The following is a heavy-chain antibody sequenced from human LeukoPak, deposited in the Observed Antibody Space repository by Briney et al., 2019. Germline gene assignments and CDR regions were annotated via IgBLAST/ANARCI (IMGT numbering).Heavy chain of an antibody. CDR2: IRYSGST. J-gene: IGHJ5*02. CDR1: GGSISSNTYF. D-gene: IGHD5/OR15-5a*01. Sequence: SETLSLTCTVSGGSISSNTYFWGWIRRPPGKGLEWIGSIRYSGSTYYNPPLKSRVTISVDTSKNQFSLNLSSLTAADTAVYYCATSDTVSTYNWFDPWGQGTLVTVS. V-gene: IGHV4-39*01. CDR3: ATSDTVSTYNWFDP.